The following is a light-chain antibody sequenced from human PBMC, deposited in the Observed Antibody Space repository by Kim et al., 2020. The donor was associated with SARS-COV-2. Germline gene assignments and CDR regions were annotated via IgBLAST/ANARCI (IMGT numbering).Light chain of an antibody. J-gene: IGLJ1*01. V-gene: IGLV2-23*02. CDR3: CSYPGRSIYV. Sequence: QSALTQPASVSGSPGQSITIPCTGASSDVGGYNLVAWYQQQPGKVPKLIIYEVSERPSGVSNRFSGSKSGNTASLTISGLQTEDEADYYCCSYPGRSIYVFGTGTKVTVL. CDR1: SSDVGGYNL. CDR2: EVS.